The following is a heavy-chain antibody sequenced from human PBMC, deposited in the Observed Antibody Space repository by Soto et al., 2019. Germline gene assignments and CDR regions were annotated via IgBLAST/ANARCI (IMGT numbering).Heavy chain of an antibody. Sequence: EVHLVESGGGLVQTGGSLRLSCAISESTVSRDWMNWVRQAPGKGLEWVAHINQDGSEKYYVDSVKGRFTISRDNAKNALCLQMNSPRAGDTDMYYCSGGVGDAFWGQGTLVTVSS. J-gene: IGHJ4*02. CDR2: INQDGSEK. CDR3: SGGVGDAF. CDR1: ESTVSRDW. V-gene: IGHV3-7*04. D-gene: IGHD1-26*01.